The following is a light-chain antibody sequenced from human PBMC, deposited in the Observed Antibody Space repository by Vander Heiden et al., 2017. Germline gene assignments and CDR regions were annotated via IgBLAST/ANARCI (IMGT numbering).Light chain of an antibody. CDR3: QEDASFAFT. J-gene: IGKJ4*01. CDR1: RSLLYSSNNKNY. Sequence: DIVMTQSPEYLAVSLGERATINCEYSRSLLYSSNNKNYLAWYQQKPGQNPKLLIHWASTRENGVPDRFTRSPSGTHFTLTMSSLQAEDVAIYYCQEDASFAFTFQGESKAE. V-gene: IGKV4-1*01. CDR2: WAS.